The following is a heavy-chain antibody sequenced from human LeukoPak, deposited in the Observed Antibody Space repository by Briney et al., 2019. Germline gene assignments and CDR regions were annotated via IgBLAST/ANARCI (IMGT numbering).Heavy chain of an antibody. CDR2: IYYSGST. Sequence: SETLSLTCTVSGGSISSGDYYWSWIRQPPGKGLEWIGYIYYSGSTYYNPSLKSRVTISVDRSKNQFSLKLSSVTAADTAVYYCARGDDDFWSGSRGPSTDYYMDVWGKGTTVTVSS. CDR1: GGSISSGDYY. V-gene: IGHV4-30-4*01. J-gene: IGHJ6*03. D-gene: IGHD3-3*01. CDR3: ARGDDDFWSGSRGPSTDYYMDV.